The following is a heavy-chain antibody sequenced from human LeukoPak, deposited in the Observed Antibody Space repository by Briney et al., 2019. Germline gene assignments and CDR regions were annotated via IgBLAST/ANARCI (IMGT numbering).Heavy chain of an antibody. CDR2: ISYDGSNK. V-gene: IGHV3-30*03. D-gene: IGHD3-10*01. CDR1: GFTFSSYG. CDR3: AMVSDGY. J-gene: IGHJ4*02. Sequence: PGGSLRLSCAASGFTFSSYGMHWVRQAPGKGLEWVAVISYDGSNKYYADSVKGRFTISRDISKNTLYLQMNSLRAEDTAVYYCAMVSDGYWGQGTLVTVSS.